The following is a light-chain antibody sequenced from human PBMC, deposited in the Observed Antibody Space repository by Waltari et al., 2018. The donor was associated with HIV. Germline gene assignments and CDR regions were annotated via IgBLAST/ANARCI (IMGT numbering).Light chain of an antibody. CDR3: EVWDETRNHVV. CDR1: RIGTKS. Sequence: YVLTQPPSVSVAPGKTATITCGGHRIGTKSVHWYQQKSGQAPQLIIYYDSARPSGIPERFSGSNSGSTATLTISRVEAGDEADYYCEVWDETRNHVVFGGGTKLFAL. CDR2: YDS. V-gene: IGLV3-21*04. J-gene: IGLJ2*01.